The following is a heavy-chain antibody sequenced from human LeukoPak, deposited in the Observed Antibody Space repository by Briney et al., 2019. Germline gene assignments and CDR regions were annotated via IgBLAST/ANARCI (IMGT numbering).Heavy chain of an antibody. CDR3: TREDDSSGYRPFDI. CDR2: INPNSGGT. CDR1: GYTFTGYY. Sequence: ASVNVSCKASGYTFTGYYIHWVRQAPGQGLEWMGRINPNSGGTNYAQKFQGRVTMTRDTSISTAYMDLSSLRSDDTAVYYCTREDDSSGYRPFDIWGQGTMVTVSS. D-gene: IGHD3-22*01. J-gene: IGHJ3*02. V-gene: IGHV1-2*06.